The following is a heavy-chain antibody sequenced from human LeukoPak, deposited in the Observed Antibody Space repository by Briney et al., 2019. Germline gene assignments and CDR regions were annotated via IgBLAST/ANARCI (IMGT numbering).Heavy chain of an antibody. D-gene: IGHD2-15*01. J-gene: IGHJ4*02. CDR2: ISSSGSTI. CDR1: GFTFSSYE. Sequence: QPGGSLRLSCAASGFTFSSYEMNWVRQAPGKGLEWVSYISSSGSTIYYADSVKGRFTISRDNAKNSLYLQMNSLRAEDTALYYCARSVAASRDYWGQGTLVTVSS. CDR3: ARSVAASRDY. V-gene: IGHV3-48*03.